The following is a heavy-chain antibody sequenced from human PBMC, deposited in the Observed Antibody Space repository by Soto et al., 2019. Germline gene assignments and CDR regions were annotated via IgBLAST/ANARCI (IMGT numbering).Heavy chain of an antibody. CDR2: IIPIFGTA. D-gene: IGHD4-17*01. J-gene: IGHJ6*02. CDR3: ARGPRGDYFRYYYYGMDV. Sequence: QVQLVQSGAEVKKPGSSVKVSCKASGGTFSSYAISWVRQAPGQGLEWMGGIIPIFGTANYAQKFQGRVTITADESTSTAYMELSSLRSEDTAVYYCARGPRGDYFRYYYYGMDVWGQGTTDTVSS. V-gene: IGHV1-69*12. CDR1: GGTFSSYA.